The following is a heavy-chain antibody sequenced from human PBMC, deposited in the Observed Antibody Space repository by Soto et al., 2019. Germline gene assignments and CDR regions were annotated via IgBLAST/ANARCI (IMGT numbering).Heavy chain of an antibody. J-gene: IGHJ3*02. D-gene: IGHD3-10*01. CDR3: GTDQWGGAFDI. Sequence: GGSLRLSCAASGFTLSSYWMAWVRQTPGKGLEFVDNIREDGKEINKVDSVKGRFTISRDNTKTSLFLQKTSLRDDDTAVYYCGTDQWGGAFDIGGQGTMVTVSS. CDR1: GFTLSSYW. V-gene: IGHV3-7*01. CDR2: IREDGKEI.